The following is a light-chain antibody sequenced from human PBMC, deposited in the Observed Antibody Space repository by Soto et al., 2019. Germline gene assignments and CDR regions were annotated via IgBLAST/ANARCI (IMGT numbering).Light chain of an antibody. V-gene: IGLV2-11*01. Sequence: QSVLTQPRSVSGSPGQSVTISCTGTSSDVGRFTFVSWYQQHPGKAPKLMIYDVIKRPSGVPDRFAGSKSGITASLTISELQAEDEADYYCCSYAGSYTFVFGGGTKLTVL. CDR3: CSYAGSYTFV. CDR1: SSDVGRFTF. J-gene: IGLJ2*01. CDR2: DVI.